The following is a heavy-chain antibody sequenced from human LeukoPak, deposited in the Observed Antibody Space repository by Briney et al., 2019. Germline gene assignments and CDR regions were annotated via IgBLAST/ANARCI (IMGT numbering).Heavy chain of an antibody. J-gene: IGHJ5*02. CDR1: GDSVSSNSAA. CDR2: TYYRSRSYN. V-gene: IGHV6-1*01. CDR3: ARSHGGSSNWFDP. D-gene: IGHD2-15*01. Sequence: SQTLSLTCAISGDSVSSNSAAWNWIRQSPSRGLEWLGRTYYRSRSYNDYAESVKSRITINPDTSKNQFSLQLNSVTPDDTAVYFCARSHGGSSNWFDPWGQGTLVTVSS.